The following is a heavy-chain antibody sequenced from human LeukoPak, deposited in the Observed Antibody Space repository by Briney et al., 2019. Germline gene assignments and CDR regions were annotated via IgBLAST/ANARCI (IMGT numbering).Heavy chain of an antibody. J-gene: IGHJ3*02. D-gene: IGHD4-11*01. Sequence: PGGSLRLSCAASGFTFSNFGMSWVRQAPGKGLEWVSTISRYVDTTHYADSVKGRFTISRDNSKNTLYLQMNTLGAGDTALYYCAKDGYDYTSRDNDGFQIWGQRTMVTVSS. V-gene: IGHV3-23*01. CDR2: ISRYVDTT. CDR1: GFTFSNFG. CDR3: AKDGYDYTSRDNDGFQI.